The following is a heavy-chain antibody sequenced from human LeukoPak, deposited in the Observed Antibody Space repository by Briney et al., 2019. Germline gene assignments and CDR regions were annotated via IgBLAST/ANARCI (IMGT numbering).Heavy chain of an antibody. CDR1: GFTLSSYA. J-gene: IGHJ4*02. D-gene: IGHD6-19*01. CDR2: ISYDGSNK. V-gene: IGHV3-30*04. Sequence: GGSLRISCAASGFTLSSYAMHWVRQAPGKGLEWVAVISYDGSNKYYADSVKGRFTISRDNSKNTLYLQMNSLRAEDTAVYYCARDGEGSGWYLDYWGQGTLVTVSS. CDR3: ARDGEGSGWYLDY.